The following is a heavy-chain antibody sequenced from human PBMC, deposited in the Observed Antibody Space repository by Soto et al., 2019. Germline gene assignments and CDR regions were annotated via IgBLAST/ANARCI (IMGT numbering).Heavy chain of an antibody. CDR2: IYHTGST. J-gene: IGHJ6*02. Sequence: LETLSLTCAVSGGSISSSFWWSWVRQPPGKGLEWVGQIYHTGSTNYNPSLKSRVTISVDKSKNQFSLNLSFVTAADTAVYYCARDWGRTSGGLDDMDVWGQGTTVTVSS. V-gene: IGHV4-4*02. D-gene: IGHD6-13*01. CDR3: ARDWGRTSGGLDDMDV. CDR1: GGSISSSFW.